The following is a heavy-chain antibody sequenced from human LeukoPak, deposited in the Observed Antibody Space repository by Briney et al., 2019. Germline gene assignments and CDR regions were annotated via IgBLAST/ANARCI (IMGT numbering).Heavy chain of an antibody. CDR2: IYSGGST. D-gene: IGHD2-21*02. Sequence: GGSLRLSCAASGFTVSSNYMSWVRQAPGKGLEWVSVIYSGGSTYYADSVKGRFTISRDNSKNTLYLQMNSLRAEDTAVYYCARDLVTAILGRNWFDPWGQGTLVTVSS. J-gene: IGHJ5*02. V-gene: IGHV3-66*02. CDR3: ARDLVTAILGRNWFDP. CDR1: GFTVSSNY.